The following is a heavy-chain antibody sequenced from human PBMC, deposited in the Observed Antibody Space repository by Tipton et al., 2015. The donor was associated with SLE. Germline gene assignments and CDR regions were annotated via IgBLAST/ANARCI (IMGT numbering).Heavy chain of an antibody. D-gene: IGHD4-17*01. J-gene: IGHJ4*02. V-gene: IGHV4-39*07. CDR1: GGSISSSSYY. CDR3: ARRIDYGDANYFDY. Sequence: TLSLTCTVSGGSISSSSYYWGWLRQPPGKGPEWLGSIYYSGSTYYNPSLKSRVTISVDTSKNQFSLKLSSVTAADTAVYYCARRIDYGDANYFDYWGQGTLFTVSS. CDR2: IYYSGST.